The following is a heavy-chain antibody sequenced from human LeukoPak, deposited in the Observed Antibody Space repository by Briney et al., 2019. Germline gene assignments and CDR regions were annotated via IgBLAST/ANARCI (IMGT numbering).Heavy chain of an antibody. J-gene: IGHJ4*02. V-gene: IGHV1-18*01. Sequence: GASVKVSCKASGYTFTSYGISWVRQAPGQGLEWMGWISAYNGNTNYAQKLQGRVTMTTDTSTSTAYMELRSLSSDDTAVYYCAGDDCGGGGGSLSFGGQGTLVTVSS. CDR2: ISAYNGNT. CDR3: AGDDCGGGGGSLSF. CDR1: GYTFTSYG. D-gene: IGHD2-15*01.